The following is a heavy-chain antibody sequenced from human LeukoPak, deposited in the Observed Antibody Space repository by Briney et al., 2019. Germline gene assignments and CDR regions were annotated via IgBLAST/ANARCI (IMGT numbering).Heavy chain of an antibody. Sequence: ASVKVSCKASEYTFTGYSMHWVRQAPGQGLEWMGWINPNTGDTNYSQKFHDRVTMTRDTSISTAYMELSSLRSDDTAVYYCAREGYDFWSGYYGLEYWGQGTLVTVSS. J-gene: IGHJ4*02. CDR2: INPNTGDT. D-gene: IGHD3-3*01. V-gene: IGHV1-2*02. CDR1: EYTFTGYS. CDR3: AREGYDFWSGYYGLEY.